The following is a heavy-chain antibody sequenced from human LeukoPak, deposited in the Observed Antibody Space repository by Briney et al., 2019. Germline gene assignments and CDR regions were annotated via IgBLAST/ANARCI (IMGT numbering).Heavy chain of an antibody. CDR1: GGSISSGGYY. CDR2: IYHSGST. D-gene: IGHD4-17*01. Sequence: SETLSLTCTVSGGSISSGGYYWSWIRQPPGKGLEWIGYIYHSGSTYYNPSIKSRVTISVDRSKNQFSLKLSSVTAADTAVYYCARLDRVAPDYGDYVDYYYGMDVWGQGTTVTVSS. CDR3: ARLDRVAPDYGDYVDYYYGMDV. V-gene: IGHV4-30-2*01. J-gene: IGHJ6*02.